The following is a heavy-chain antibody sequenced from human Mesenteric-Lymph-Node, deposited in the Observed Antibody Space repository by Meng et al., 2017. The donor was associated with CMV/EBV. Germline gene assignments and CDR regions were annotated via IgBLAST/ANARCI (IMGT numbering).Heavy chain of an antibody. V-gene: IGHV1-69*06. Sequence: CKASGDTFSSYAINWVRQAPGQGLEWMGGIIPIFGTANYAQNFQGRVTITAEKSTSTVYMEVSSLRSEDTAVYYCARVGYSGYDLDYWGQGTLVTVSS. J-gene: IGHJ4*02. CDR1: GDTFSSYA. D-gene: IGHD5-12*01. CDR2: IIPIFGTA. CDR3: ARVGYSGYDLDY.